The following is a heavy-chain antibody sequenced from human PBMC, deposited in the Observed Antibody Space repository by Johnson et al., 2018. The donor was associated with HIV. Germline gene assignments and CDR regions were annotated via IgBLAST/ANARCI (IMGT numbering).Heavy chain of an antibody. CDR1: GFTVSSYW. CDR2: IKQDGSEK. D-gene: IGHD3-3*01. V-gene: IGHV3-7*01. J-gene: IGHJ3*02. Sequence: VQLVESGGGLVQPGGSLRLSCAASGFTVSSYWMSWVRQAPGKGLEWVANIKQDGSEKYDVASVKGRFTISRDNAKNSLYLQMNSRRDEDTAVYYCARARDYNLWSRATDIWGQGTMVTVSS. CDR3: ARARDYNLWSRATDI.